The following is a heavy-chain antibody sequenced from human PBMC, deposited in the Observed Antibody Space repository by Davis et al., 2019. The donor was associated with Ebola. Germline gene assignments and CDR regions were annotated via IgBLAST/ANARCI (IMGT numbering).Heavy chain of an antibody. V-gene: IGHV3-48*02. J-gene: IGHJ6*02. CDR1: GFTFSSYS. Sequence: PGGSLRLSCAASGFTFSSYSMNWVRQAPGKGLEWVSYISSSSSTIYYADSVKGRFTISRDNAKNSLYLQMNSLRDEDTAVYYCARGSGDIVVVPAAMHRYYYGMDVWGQGTTVTVSS. CDR3: ARGSGDIVVVPAAMHRYYYGMDV. CDR2: ISSSSSTI. D-gene: IGHD2-2*01.